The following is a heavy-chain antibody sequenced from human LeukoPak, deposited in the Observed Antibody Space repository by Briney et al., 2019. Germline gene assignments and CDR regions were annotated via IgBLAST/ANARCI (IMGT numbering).Heavy chain of an antibody. CDR2: IKHDEIEK. J-gene: IGHJ4*02. V-gene: IGHV3-7*01. D-gene: IGHD4-17*01. Sequence: GGSLRLSCAASGFTFNNYWMSWVRQAPGKGLEWVANIKHDEIEKYYVDSVKGRFTISRDNAKNSVFLQMNSLRVEDTAIYYCTRVPYGDYWSSDYWGQGTLVTVSS. CDR3: TRVPYGDYWSSDY. CDR1: GFTFNNYW.